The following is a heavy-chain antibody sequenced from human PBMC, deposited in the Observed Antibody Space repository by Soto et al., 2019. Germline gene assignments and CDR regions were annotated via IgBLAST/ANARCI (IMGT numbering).Heavy chain of an antibody. J-gene: IGHJ6*02. D-gene: IGHD2-2*01. CDR2: INAGNGNT. CDR1: GYTFTSYA. V-gene: IGHV1-3*01. Sequence: VKVSCKASGYTFTSYAMHWVRQAPGQRLEWMGWINAGNGNTKYSQKFQGRVTITRDTSASTAYMELSSLRSEDTAVYYCARDRGFVVVVPAGGMDVWGQGTTVTVSS. CDR3: ARDRGFVVVVPAGGMDV.